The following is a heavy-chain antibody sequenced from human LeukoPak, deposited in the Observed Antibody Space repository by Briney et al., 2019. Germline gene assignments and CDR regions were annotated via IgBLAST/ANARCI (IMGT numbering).Heavy chain of an antibody. Sequence: SETLSLTCTVSGGSISSGDYYWSWIRQPPVKGLEWIGYIYYSGSTYYNPSLKSRVTISVDTSKNQFSLKLSSVTAADTAVYYCARKKSRIRLGEGFDYWGQGTLVTVSS. V-gene: IGHV4-30-4*01. CDR1: GGSISSGDYY. D-gene: IGHD3-16*01. CDR3: ARKKSRIRLGEGFDY. J-gene: IGHJ4*02. CDR2: IYYSGST.